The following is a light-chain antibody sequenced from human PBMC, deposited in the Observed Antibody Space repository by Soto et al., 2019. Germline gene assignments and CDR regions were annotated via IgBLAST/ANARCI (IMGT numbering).Light chain of an antibody. V-gene: IGKV3-20*01. J-gene: IGKJ1*01. CDR1: QRVSSSY. CDR2: GAS. Sequence: PGERATLSCGASQRVSSSYLAWYQQKPGQAPRLLIYGASSRATGIPDRFSGSGSGTDFTLTISRLEPEDFAVYYCQQYDSSPVTFGQGTKVEIK. CDR3: QQYDSSPVT.